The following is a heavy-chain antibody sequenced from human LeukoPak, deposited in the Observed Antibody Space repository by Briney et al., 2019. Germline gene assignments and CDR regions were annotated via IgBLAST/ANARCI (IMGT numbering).Heavy chain of an antibody. V-gene: IGHV4-59*01. CDR1: GGSISSYY. Sequence: SETLSLTCTVSGGSISSYYWSWIRQPPGKGLEWIGYIYYSGSTNYNPSLKSRVTISVDTSKNQFSLKLSSVTAADTAVYYCARARTYGDYFGYYFDYWGQGTLVTVSS. CDR2: IYYSGST. D-gene: IGHD4-17*01. CDR3: ARARTYGDYFGYYFDY. J-gene: IGHJ4*02.